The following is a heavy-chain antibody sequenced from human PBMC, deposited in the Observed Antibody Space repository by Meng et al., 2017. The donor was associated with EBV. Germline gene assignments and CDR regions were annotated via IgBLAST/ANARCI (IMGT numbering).Heavy chain of an antibody. Sequence: QVQLVQSAAEVKKPGSSVKVSCKTSGGPFRYYAISWVRQAPGQGLEWLGGFLPRLGAPNYAQKFHGRVKITADESTSTHYMELSSLRSEDTAIYYCASESGRGYTPDYWGQGTLVTVSS. J-gene: IGHJ4*02. D-gene: IGHD3-10*01. V-gene: IGHV1-69*01. CDR1: GGPFRYYA. CDR3: ASESGRGYTPDY. CDR2: FLPRLGAP.